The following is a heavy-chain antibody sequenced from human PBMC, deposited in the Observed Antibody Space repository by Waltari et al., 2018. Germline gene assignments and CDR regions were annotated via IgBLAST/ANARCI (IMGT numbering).Heavy chain of an antibody. Sequence: QLQLQESGPGLVKPSETLSLTCTVSGGSISSSSYYWGWLRQPPGKGLEWIGSIYYSGITYDNPSLKSRGTISVDTSKNQFSLKLSSVTAADTAVYDCARGVKVELLWCGELLYPEGWFDPWGQGTLVTVSS. V-gene: IGHV4-39*01. CDR3: ARGVKVELLWCGELLYPEGWFDP. CDR1: GGSISSSSYY. J-gene: IGHJ5*02. D-gene: IGHD3-10*01. CDR2: IYYSGIT.